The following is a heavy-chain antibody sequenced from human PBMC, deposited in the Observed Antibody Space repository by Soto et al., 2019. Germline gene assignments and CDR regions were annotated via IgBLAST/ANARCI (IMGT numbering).Heavy chain of an antibody. V-gene: IGHV4-39*01. Sequence: PSETLSLTCTVSGGSISSSSYYWGWIRQPPGKGLEWIGSIYYSGSTYYNPSLKSRVTISVDTSKNQFSLKLSSVTAADTAVYYCASITMVRGVMDYWRQRTLVTVSS. D-gene: IGHD3-10*01. CDR1: GGSISSSSYY. CDR2: IYYSGST. J-gene: IGHJ4*02. CDR3: ASITMVRGVMDY.